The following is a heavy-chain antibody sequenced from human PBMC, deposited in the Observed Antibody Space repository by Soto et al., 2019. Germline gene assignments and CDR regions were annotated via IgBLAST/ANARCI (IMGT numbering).Heavy chain of an antibody. CDR3: ARDPSGLTSVVTAEDDY. CDR2: IYYSGST. V-gene: IGHV4-31*03. J-gene: IGHJ4*02. CDR1: GGSISSGGYY. Sequence: SETLSLTCTVSGGSISSGGYYWSWIRQHPGKGLEWIGYIYYSGSTYYNPSLKSRVTISVDTSKNQFSLKLSSVTAADTAVYYCARDPSGLTSVVTAEDDYWGQGTLVTVSS. D-gene: IGHD2-21*02.